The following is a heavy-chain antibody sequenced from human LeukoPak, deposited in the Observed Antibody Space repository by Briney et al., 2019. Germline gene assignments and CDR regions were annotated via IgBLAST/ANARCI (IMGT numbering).Heavy chain of an antibody. CDR1: GGSFSGYY. CDR2: INHSGST. CDR3: ARLNSGYDSRANYYYYYYMDV. V-gene: IGHV4-34*01. Sequence: SETLSLTCAVYGGSFSGYYWSWIRQPPGKGLEWIGEINHSGSTNYNPSLKSRVTISVDTSKNQFSLKLSSVTAADTAVYYCARLNSGYDSRANYYYYYYMDVWGKGTTVTISS. J-gene: IGHJ6*03. D-gene: IGHD5-12*01.